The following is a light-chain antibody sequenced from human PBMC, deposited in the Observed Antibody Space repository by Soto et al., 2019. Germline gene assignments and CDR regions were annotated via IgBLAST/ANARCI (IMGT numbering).Light chain of an antibody. CDR1: SSNIGAGYD. Sequence: QSVLTQPPSVSGAPGQRVTISCTGSSSNIGAGYDVHWYQQLPGTAPKLLIYGNSNRPSGVPDRFSGSKSGTSASLAITGLQAEDEADYYCQSYDSSLSGVFSGGNKMNVL. CDR2: GNS. CDR3: QSYDSSLSGV. J-gene: IGLJ2*01. V-gene: IGLV1-40*01.